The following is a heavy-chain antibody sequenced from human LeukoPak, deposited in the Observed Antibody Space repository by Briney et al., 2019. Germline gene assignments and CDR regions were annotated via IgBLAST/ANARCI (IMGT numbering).Heavy chain of an antibody. Sequence: PGGSLRLSCAASGFTFSSYGMHWVRQAPGKGLEWVAVISYDGSNKYYADPVKGRFTISRDNSKNTLYLQMNSLRAEDTAVYYCTYDSSGYYGSAFDYWGQGTLVTVSS. CDR2: ISYDGSNK. CDR3: TYDSSGYYGSAFDY. D-gene: IGHD3-22*01. V-gene: IGHV3-30*03. J-gene: IGHJ4*02. CDR1: GFTFSSYG.